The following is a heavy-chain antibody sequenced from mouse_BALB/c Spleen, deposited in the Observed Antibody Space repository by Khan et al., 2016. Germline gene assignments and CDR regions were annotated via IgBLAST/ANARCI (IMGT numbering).Heavy chain of an antibody. J-gene: IGHJ2*01. D-gene: IGHD4-1*01. CDR3: ARGRNWADY. CDR2: ISYSGST. CDR1: GYSITSDYA. Sequence: EVKLLESGPGLVKPSQSLSLTCTVTGYSITSDYAWNWIRQFPGNKLEWMGYISYSGSTSYNPSLKSRISITRDTSKNQFFLQLNSVTTEDTATYDCARGRNWADYWGQGTTLTVSS. V-gene: IGHV3-2*02.